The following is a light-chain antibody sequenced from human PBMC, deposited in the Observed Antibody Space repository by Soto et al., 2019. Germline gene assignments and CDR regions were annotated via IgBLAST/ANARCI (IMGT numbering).Light chain of an antibody. CDR2: EDN. CDR3: QSYDSSNHVV. Sequence: NFMLTQPHSVSESPGKTVTISCTRCSGSIASNYVQWYQQRPGSAPTTVIYEDNQRPSGVPDRFSGSIDSSSNSASLTISGLQTEDEAAYYCQSYDSSNHVVFGGGTKLTVL. V-gene: IGLV6-57*04. CDR1: SGSIASNY. J-gene: IGLJ2*01.